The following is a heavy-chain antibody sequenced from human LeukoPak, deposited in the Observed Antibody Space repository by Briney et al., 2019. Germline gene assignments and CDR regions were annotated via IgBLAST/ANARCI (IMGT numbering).Heavy chain of an antibody. V-gene: IGHV1-24*01. D-gene: IGHD2-2*03. CDR2: FDPEDGET. CDR1: GYTLTELS. Sequence: GASVKVSCKVSGYTLTELSMHWVRQAPGKGLEWMGGFDPEDGETIYAQKFQGRVTMTEDTSTDTAYMELSSLRSEDTAVYYCATSPLDIVVVPAAVGFDYWGQGTLVTVSS. CDR3: ATSPLDIVVVPAAVGFDY. J-gene: IGHJ4*02.